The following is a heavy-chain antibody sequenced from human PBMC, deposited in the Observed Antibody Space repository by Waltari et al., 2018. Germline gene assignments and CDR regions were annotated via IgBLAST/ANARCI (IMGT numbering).Heavy chain of an antibody. J-gene: IGHJ3*01. CDR2: ISYSGAT. V-gene: IGHV4-39*01. D-gene: IGHD3-16*01. CDR3: ATYIGASIGTAAFDV. Sequence: QLHLQESGPGLVKPPDRLSVTCSVSGGYIPSTRHHWAWIRQPPGKVLEWTATISYSGATYNNPSLKSRVTISVDTSKNQFSLKLSSVTAADTAVYYCATYIGASIGTAAFDVWGQGTMVTVSS. CDR1: GGYIPSTRHH.